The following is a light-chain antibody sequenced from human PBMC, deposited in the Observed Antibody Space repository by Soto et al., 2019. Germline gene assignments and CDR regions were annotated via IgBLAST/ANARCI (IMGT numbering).Light chain of an antibody. CDR3: QQSYTTPRT. CDR1: QSISIY. CDR2: AAS. J-gene: IGKJ1*01. V-gene: IGKV1-39*01. Sequence: DIQMTQSPSSLSASVGDRVTITCRASQSISIYLNWNQQKPGRAPKLLIYAASSLQSGVPSRFSGSGSGTDFTLTISSLQPEDFATYYCQQSYTTPRTFGQGTKVEIK.